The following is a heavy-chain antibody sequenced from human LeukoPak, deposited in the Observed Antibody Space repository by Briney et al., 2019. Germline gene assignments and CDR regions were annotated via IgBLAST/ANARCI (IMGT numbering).Heavy chain of an antibody. CDR3: VRKASSYGYFDY. CDR1: GFMFNIYA. D-gene: IGHD5-18*01. CDR2: ISGSGGST. Sequence: GGSLRLSCAASGFMFNIYAMTWVRQAPGKGLEWVSGISGSGGSTYYADSVKGRFTISRDNSKDTLYLEMNNLRAEDTAVYYCVRKASSYGYFDYWGQGALVTVSS. V-gene: IGHV3-23*01. J-gene: IGHJ4*02.